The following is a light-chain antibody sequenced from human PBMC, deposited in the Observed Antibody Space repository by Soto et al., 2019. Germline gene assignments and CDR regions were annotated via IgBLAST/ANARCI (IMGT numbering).Light chain of an antibody. V-gene: IGKV3-20*01. CDR1: QSVSSSY. CDR2: GAS. Sequence: IVLTQSPGTLSLSPGERATLSCRASQSVSSSYLALYQQKPGQAPRLLIYGASSRATGIPDRFSGSGSGTHVALTISRLEPEDFAVYYCQQYVRSPPVTFGGGTKVQLK. J-gene: IGKJ4*01. CDR3: QQYVRSPPVT.